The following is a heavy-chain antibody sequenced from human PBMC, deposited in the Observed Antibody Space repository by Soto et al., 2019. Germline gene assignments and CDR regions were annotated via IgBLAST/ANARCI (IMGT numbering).Heavy chain of an antibody. Sequence: DVQLVESGGGLVQPGGSLRLSCVASGFAISNNYMNWVRQAPGKGLEWVSLIYTGGSTYYADSVKGRFTISRDNCKYTLYLQMNRLRAEDTAVYYCARDSNMGLWGQGALVTVSS. J-gene: IGHJ4*02. CDR3: ARDSNMGL. D-gene: IGHD3-10*01. CDR2: IYTGGST. CDR1: GFAISNNY. V-gene: IGHV3-66*01.